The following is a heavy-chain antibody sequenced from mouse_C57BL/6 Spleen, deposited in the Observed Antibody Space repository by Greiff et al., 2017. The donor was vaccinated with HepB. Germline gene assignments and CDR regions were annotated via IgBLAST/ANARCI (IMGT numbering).Heavy chain of an antibody. J-gene: IGHJ1*03. V-gene: IGHV1-82*01. CDR1: GYAFSSSW. Sequence: QVQLQQSGPELVKPGASVKISCKASGYAFSSSWMNWVKQRPGKGLEWIGRIYPGDGDTNYNGKFKGKATLTADKSSSTAYMQLSSLTSEDSAVYFCARYDYYGSSKGYFDVWGTGTTVTVSS. CDR2: IYPGDGDT. D-gene: IGHD1-1*01. CDR3: ARYDYYGSSKGYFDV.